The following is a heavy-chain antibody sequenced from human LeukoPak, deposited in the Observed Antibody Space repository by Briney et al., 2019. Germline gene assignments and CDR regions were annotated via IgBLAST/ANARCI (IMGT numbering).Heavy chain of an antibody. D-gene: IGHD2-2*01. J-gene: IGHJ4*02. CDR1: GDSVSSNTAS. Sequence: SQTLSLTCAISGDSVSSNTASWNWIRQSPSRGLEWLGRTYYRSKWYNDYALSVKSRITLNPDTSKNQFSLQLNSVTPQDTAVYYCARGTLYATSWNFDYWGQGTLVTVSS. V-gene: IGHV6-1*01. CDR2: TYYRSKWYN. CDR3: ARGTLYATSWNFDY.